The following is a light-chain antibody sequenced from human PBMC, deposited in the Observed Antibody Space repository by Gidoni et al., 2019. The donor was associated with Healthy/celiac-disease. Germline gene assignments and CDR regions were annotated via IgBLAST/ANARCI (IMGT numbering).Light chain of an antibody. CDR2: DVS. V-gene: IGLV2-14*03. Sequence: QSALTQPASVSGSPGQSIPISCTGTSSYVGGYNYVSWYQQHPGKAPKLMIYDVSNRPSGVSNRFSGSKSGNTASLTISGLQAEDEADYYCSSYTSSSTPRWVFGGGTKLTVL. CDR3: SSYTSSSTPRWV. J-gene: IGLJ2*01. CDR1: SSYVGGYNY.